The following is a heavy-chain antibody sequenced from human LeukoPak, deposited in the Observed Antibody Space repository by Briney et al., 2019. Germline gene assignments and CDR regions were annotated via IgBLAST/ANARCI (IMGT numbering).Heavy chain of an antibody. J-gene: IGHJ6*03. Sequence: SETLSLTCAVSGYSISSGYYWGWIRQPPGKGLEWIGSIYHSGSTYYNPSLKSRVTISVDTSKNQFSLKLSSVTAADTAVYYCARLMSSSSWYLGYYYYYMDVWGKGTTVTVSS. CDR1: GYSISSGYY. CDR2: IYHSGST. V-gene: IGHV4-38-2*01. D-gene: IGHD6-13*01. CDR3: ARLMSSSSWYLGYYYYYMDV.